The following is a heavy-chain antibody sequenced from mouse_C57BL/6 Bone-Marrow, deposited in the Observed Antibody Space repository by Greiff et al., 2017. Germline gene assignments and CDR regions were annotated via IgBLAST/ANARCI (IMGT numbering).Heavy chain of an antibody. J-gene: IGHJ2*01. CDR3: AIGGIYYGPYFDY. CDR1: DYTFTSYW. D-gene: IGHD2-1*01. Sequence: QVQLQQPGAELVKPGASVKVSCKSSDYTFTSYWMHWVKQRPGQGLEWIGRIHPSDSDTNYNQKFKGKATLTVDKSSSTAYMQLSSLTSEDSAVYYCAIGGIYYGPYFDYWGQGTTLTVSS. V-gene: IGHV1-74*01. CDR2: IHPSDSDT.